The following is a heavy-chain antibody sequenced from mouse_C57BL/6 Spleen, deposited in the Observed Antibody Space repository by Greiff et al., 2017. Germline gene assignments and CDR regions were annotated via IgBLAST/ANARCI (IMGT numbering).Heavy chain of an antibody. Sequence: EVMLVESGAGLVKPGGSLKLSCAASGFTFSSYAMSWVRQTPEKRLEWVATISDGGSYTYYPDNVKGRFTISRDNAKNNLYLQMSHLKSEDTAMYYCARANPYYCDYWGQGTTLTVSS. D-gene: IGHD4-1*01. CDR1: GFTFSSYA. V-gene: IGHV5-4*03. CDR2: ISDGGSYT. CDR3: ARANPYYCDY. J-gene: IGHJ2*01.